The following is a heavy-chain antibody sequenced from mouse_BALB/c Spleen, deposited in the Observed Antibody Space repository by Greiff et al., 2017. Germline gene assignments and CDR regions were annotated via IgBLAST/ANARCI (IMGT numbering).Heavy chain of an antibody. CDR3: ARNYDGYYPFAY. J-gene: IGHJ3*01. CDR2: ISYSGST. D-gene: IGHD2-3*01. Sequence: EVQVVESGPSLVKPSQTLSLTCSVTGDSITSGYWNWIRKFPGNKLEYMGYISYSGSTYYNPSLKSRISITRDTSKNQYYLQLNSVTTEDTATYYCARNYDGYYPFAYWGQGTLVTVSA. CDR1: GDSITSGY. V-gene: IGHV3-8*02.